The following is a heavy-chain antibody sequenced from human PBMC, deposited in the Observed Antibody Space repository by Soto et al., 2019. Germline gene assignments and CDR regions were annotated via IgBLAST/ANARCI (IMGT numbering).Heavy chain of an antibody. V-gene: IGHV1-69*01. CDR3: ARDRLGYGGNYDDY. CDR2: IIPIFGTA. CDR1: GGTFSSYA. J-gene: IGHJ4*02. Sequence: QVQLVQSVAEVKKPGSSVKVSCKASGGTFSSYAISWVRQAHGQGLEWMGGIIPIFGTANYAQKFQGRVTITEDESTSTAYMELSSMSSEDTAVYYCARDRLGYGGNYDDYWGQGTLVTVSS. D-gene: IGHD4-17*01.